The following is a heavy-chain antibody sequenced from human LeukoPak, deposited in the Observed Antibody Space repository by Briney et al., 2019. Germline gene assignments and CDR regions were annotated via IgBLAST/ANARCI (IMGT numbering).Heavy chain of an antibody. Sequence: GGSLRLSCAASGFTSSSYSMNWVRQAPGKGLEWVSYISSSSSTIYYADSVKGRFTISRDNAKNSLYLQMNSLRDEDTAVYYCAREGRIAAAGEFFDYWGQGTLVTVSS. CDR2: ISSSSSTI. CDR1: GFTSSSYS. J-gene: IGHJ4*02. V-gene: IGHV3-48*02. D-gene: IGHD6-13*01. CDR3: AREGRIAAAGEFFDY.